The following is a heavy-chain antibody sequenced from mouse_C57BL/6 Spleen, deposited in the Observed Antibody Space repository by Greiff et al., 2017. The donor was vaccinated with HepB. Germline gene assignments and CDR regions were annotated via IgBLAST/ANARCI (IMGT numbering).Heavy chain of an antibody. CDR2: IYPGDGDT. D-gene: IGHD1-1*01. Sequence: VQLQQSGAELVKPGASVKISCKASGYAFSSYWMNWVKQRPGKGLEWIGQIYPGDGDTNYNGKFKGKATLTADKSSSTAYMQLSSLTSEDSAVYFGASVADYYGSSYWYFDVWGTGTTVTVSS. CDR3: ASVADYYGSSYWYFDV. CDR1: GYAFSSYW. J-gene: IGHJ1*03. V-gene: IGHV1-80*01.